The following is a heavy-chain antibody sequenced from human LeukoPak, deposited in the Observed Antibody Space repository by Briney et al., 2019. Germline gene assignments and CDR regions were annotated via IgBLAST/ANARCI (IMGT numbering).Heavy chain of an antibody. CDR2: IRYDGSNK. Sequence: PGGSLRLSCAASGFTFSSYGMHWVRQAPGKGLEWVAFIRYDGSNKYYADSVKGRFTISRDNSKNTLYLQMNSLRAEDTAVYHCARHYMTTVTKGAFDIWGQGTMVTVSS. D-gene: IGHD4-17*01. V-gene: IGHV3-30*02. J-gene: IGHJ3*02. CDR3: ARHYMTTVTKGAFDI. CDR1: GFTFSSYG.